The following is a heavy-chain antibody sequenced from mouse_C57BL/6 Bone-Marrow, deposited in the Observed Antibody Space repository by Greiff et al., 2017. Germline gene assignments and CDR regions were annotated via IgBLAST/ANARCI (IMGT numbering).Heavy chain of an antibody. CDR2: IYPGSGNT. Sequence: QVQLQQSGAELVRPGASVKLSCKASGYTFTDYYINWVKQRPGQGLEWIARIYPGSGNTYYNEKFKGKATLTAEKSSSTAYMQLSRLTSEDSAVYVGERCGGDYYYYAMDYWGQGTSVTVSS. D-gene: IGHD2-4*01. V-gene: IGHV1-76*01. J-gene: IGHJ4*01. CDR3: ERCGGDYYYYAMDY. CDR1: GYTFTDYY.